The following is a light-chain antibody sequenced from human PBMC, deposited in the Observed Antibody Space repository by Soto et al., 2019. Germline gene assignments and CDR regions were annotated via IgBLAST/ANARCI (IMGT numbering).Light chain of an antibody. J-gene: IGKJ3*01. CDR1: QGISIY. CDR3: QTYYSGLFT. V-gene: IGKV1-27*01. CDR2: GAS. Sequence: DIQMTQSPSSLSASVGDRVTITCRASQGISIYLAWYQQNPGKVPKFLIYGASTLQSGVPSRFSGSGSGTDFTLTITSLQAEDVATYYCQTYYSGLFTFGPGTKVDIK.